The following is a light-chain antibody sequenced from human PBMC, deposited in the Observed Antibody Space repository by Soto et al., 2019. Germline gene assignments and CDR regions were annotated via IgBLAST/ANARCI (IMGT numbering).Light chain of an antibody. CDR2: DAS. Sequence: IFMTQSPATLSVSPGGRATLSCRASEDVSSKLAWYQQKPGLPPRLVIYDASTRATGIPGRFSGSGSGKNFTLTISGLQSEDFAIYYCLQYDTWPPVTFGQGTKVEL. CDR1: EDVSSK. V-gene: IGKV3-15*01. CDR3: LQYDTWPPVT. J-gene: IGKJ1*01.